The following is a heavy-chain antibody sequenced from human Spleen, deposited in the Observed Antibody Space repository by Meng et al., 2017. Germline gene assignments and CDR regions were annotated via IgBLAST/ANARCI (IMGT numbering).Heavy chain of an antibody. J-gene: IGHJ3*02. Sequence: SVKVSCKASGGTFSSYAISWVRQAPGQGLEWMGGIIPIFGTANYAQKFQGRVTITADKSTSTAYMELSSLRSEDTAVYYCAREGGTPQLVGAFDIWGQGTMVTVSS. CDR2: IIPIFGTA. CDR3: AREGGTPQLVGAFDI. D-gene: IGHD1-26*01. V-gene: IGHV1-69*06. CDR1: GGTFSSYA.